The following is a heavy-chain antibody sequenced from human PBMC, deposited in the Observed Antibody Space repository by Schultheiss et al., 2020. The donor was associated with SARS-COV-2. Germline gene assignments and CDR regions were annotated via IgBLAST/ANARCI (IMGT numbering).Heavy chain of an antibody. CDR3: AKDMKRGYSYGEYYYYGMDV. D-gene: IGHD5-18*01. CDR2: IYYSGST. Sequence: SQTLSLTCPVSGGSISSYYWSWIRQPPGKGLEWIGYIYYSGSTYYNPSLKSRVTISVDTSKNQFSLKLSSVTAADTALYYCAKDMKRGYSYGEYYYYGMDVWGQGTTVTVSS. CDR1: GGSISSYY. V-gene: IGHV4-59*12. J-gene: IGHJ6*02.